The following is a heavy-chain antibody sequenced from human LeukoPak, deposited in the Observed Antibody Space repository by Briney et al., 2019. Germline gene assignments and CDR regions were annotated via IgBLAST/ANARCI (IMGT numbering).Heavy chain of an antibody. Sequence: PGGSLRLSCAASGFTFKNNAMTWVRQAPGKGLEWVSAINGGGDDTEYADSVKGRFTISRANSKNTLYLQTNSLRPEDTAVYYCARCTASCYANAFDVWGQGTLLTVSS. CDR3: ARCTASCYANAFDV. V-gene: IGHV3-23*01. D-gene: IGHD2-2*01. CDR1: GFTFKNNA. CDR2: INGGGDDT. J-gene: IGHJ3*01.